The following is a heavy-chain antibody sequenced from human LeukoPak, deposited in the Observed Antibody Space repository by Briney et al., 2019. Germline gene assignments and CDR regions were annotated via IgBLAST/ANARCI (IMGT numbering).Heavy chain of an antibody. CDR3: AKDPETYSSRWFDS. V-gene: IGHV3-23*01. D-gene: IGHD2-21*01. CDR1: GFTFSNYA. Sequence: GGSLRLSCAVSGFTFSNYAMSWVRQAPGKGLEWVSSLSDNGGSPYYADSVKGRFTISRDNSKNTLYLHMNSLRVEDTAVYYCAKDPETYSSRWFDSWGQGTLVTVSS. J-gene: IGHJ5*01. CDR2: LSDNGGSP.